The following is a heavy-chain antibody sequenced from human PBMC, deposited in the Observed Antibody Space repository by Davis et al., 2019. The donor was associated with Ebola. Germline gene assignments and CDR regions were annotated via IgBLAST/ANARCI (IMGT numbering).Heavy chain of an antibody. CDR2: IIPIFGTA. Sequence: SVPVSRKASGGTFSSYSFSWVRQAPGNELEWMGGIIPIFGTANYAQKFHGRVTITADKSTTTAYMERSSLRSEDTAVYYCARERRSSITARPNYYYGMDVWGQGTTVTVSS. D-gene: IGHD6-6*01. J-gene: IGHJ6*02. CDR3: ARERRSSITARPNYYYGMDV. V-gene: IGHV1-69*06. CDR1: GGTFSSYS.